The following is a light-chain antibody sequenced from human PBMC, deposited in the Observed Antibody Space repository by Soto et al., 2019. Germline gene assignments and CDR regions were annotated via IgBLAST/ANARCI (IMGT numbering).Light chain of an antibody. Sequence: DIQIPQSPPSLSASVGDRVTITCRATQSISSYLNWYQQKPGRAPKLLIYAAASLQRGVPSRFSGSGCGTDFTLTSSSLQPEDFETYYCQQSYRTPFTFGHGTKVDIK. J-gene: IGKJ3*01. CDR2: AAA. CDR1: QSISSY. V-gene: IGKV1-39*01. CDR3: QQSYRTPFT.